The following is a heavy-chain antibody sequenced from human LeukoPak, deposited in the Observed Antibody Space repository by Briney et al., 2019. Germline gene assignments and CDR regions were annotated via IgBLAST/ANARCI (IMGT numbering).Heavy chain of an antibody. CDR2: IRSKANSYAT. D-gene: IGHD5-12*01. V-gene: IGHV3-73*01. Sequence: GGSLRLSCAASGFTFSGSAMHWVRQASGKRLEWVGRIRSKANSYATAYAASVKGRVTISRDDSKNTAYLQMNSLKTEDTAVYYCTRHAFGYDSPRVTDYWGQGTLVTVSS. CDR1: GFTFSGSA. J-gene: IGHJ4*02. CDR3: TRHAFGYDSPRVTDY.